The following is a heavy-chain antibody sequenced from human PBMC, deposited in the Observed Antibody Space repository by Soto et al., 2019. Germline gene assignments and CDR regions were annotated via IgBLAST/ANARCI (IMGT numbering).Heavy chain of an antibody. J-gene: IGHJ4*02. CDR1: GFTFSNYW. CDR3: ARVWNDGRFDY. D-gene: IGHD1-1*01. Sequence: GSLRLSCAASGFTFSNYWMTWVRQAPGKGLEWVASINQNGGAMHYVDSVKGRFTVSRDNAKNSLYLQVNSLRAEDTAVFYCARVWNDGRFDYWGQGTLVTVSS. V-gene: IGHV3-7*01. CDR2: INQNGGAM.